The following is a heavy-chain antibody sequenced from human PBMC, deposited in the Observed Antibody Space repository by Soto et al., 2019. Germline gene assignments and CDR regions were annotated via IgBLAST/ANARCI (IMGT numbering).Heavy chain of an antibody. CDR3: ARDPGTTTVFHGMDV. V-gene: IGHV4-4*07. CDR2: IYTSGST. D-gene: IGHD4-4*01. CDR1: GGSISSYY. J-gene: IGHJ6*02. Sequence: QVQLQESGPGLVKPSETLSLTCTVSGGSISSYYWSWIRQPAGKGLEWIGRIYTSGSTNYNPSLRSRVTMSVDTSKNQFSLKLSSVTAADTAVYCCARDPGTTTVFHGMDVWGQGTTVTVSS.